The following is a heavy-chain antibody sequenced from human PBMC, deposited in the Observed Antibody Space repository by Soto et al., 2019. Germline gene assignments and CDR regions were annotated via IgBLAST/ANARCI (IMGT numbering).Heavy chain of an antibody. J-gene: IGHJ5*02. D-gene: IGHD1-1*01. V-gene: IGHV3-33*01. CDR3: ARWSNNKVVDP. Sequence: QVQLVESGGGVVQPGRSLRLSCEGSGFTFRNHGMHWIRQSPGKGLEWLAVIWYDGSEKYYADSVKGRFTISRDNSKNTLYPQLNRLKVQNTAMYYCARWSNNKVVDPWGQGTVVTVS. CDR1: GFTFRNHG. CDR2: IWYDGSEK.